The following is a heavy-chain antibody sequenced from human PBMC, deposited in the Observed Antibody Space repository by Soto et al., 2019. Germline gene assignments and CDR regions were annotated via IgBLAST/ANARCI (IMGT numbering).Heavy chain of an antibody. J-gene: IGHJ4*02. CDR2: IFVEGSGT. D-gene: IGHD4-17*01. CDR1: GLTFSRSL. CDR3: VHNYVDYVY. Sequence: EVQLVESGGGLVQPGGSLRLSGASSGLTFSRSLIHWVRQVPGKGLFWVSRIFVEGSGTTYADSVKGRFTISRDNAKNTLYLPMKSLRREDMSVYYCVHNYVDYVYWSQGTLV. V-gene: IGHV3-74*01.